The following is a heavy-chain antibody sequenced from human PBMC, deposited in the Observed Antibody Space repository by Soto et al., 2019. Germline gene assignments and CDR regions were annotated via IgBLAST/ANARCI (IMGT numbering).Heavy chain of an antibody. CDR2: IKKKPDSYAT. D-gene: IGHD3-10*01. Sequence: PGGSLRLSCAASGFPLSGSFVHWVRQASGKGLEWLGLIKKKPDSYATRYAESLRGRFTISRDDSVNTAYLHMNSLSTEDTAVYYCADTGRWGQGTLVTVSS. CDR1: GFPLSGSF. V-gene: IGHV3-73*01. CDR3: ADTGR. J-gene: IGHJ4*02.